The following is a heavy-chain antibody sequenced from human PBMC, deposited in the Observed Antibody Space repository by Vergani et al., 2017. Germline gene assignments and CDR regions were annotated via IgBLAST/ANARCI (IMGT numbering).Heavy chain of an antibody. CDR3: ARLGYCSSTSCYAGSDAFDI. CDR2: IYYSGST. D-gene: IGHD2-2*01. V-gene: IGHV4-39*01. Sequence: QLQLQESGPGLVKPSETLSLTCTVSGGSISSSSYYWGWIRQPPGKGLEWIGSIYYSGSTYYNPSLKSRVTISVDTSKNQFSLKLSSVTAADTAVYYCARLGYCSSTSCYAGSDAFDIWGQGTMVTVSS. J-gene: IGHJ3*02. CDR1: GGSISSSSYY.